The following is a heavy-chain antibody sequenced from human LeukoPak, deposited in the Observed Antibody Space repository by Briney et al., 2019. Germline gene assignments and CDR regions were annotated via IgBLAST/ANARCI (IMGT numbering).Heavy chain of an antibody. CDR3: ARAAYYYGSGSGVGYYYYYMDV. CDR1: GGSISSGSYY. V-gene: IGHV4-61*02. CDR2: IYTSGST. D-gene: IGHD3-10*01. Sequence: SSQTLSLTCTVSGGSISSGSYYWSWIRQPAGKGLEWIGRIYTSGSTNYNPSLKSRVTISVDTSKNQFSLKLSSVTAADTAVYYCARAAYYYGSGSGVGYYYYYMDVWGKGTTVTVSS. J-gene: IGHJ6*03.